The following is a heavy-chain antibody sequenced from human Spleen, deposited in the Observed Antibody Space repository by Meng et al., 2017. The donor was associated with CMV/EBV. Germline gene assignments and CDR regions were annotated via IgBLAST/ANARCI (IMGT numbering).Heavy chain of an antibody. CDR1: GGTFSSYA. J-gene: IGHJ6*02. D-gene: IGHD3-3*01. V-gene: IGHV1-69*05. Sequence: SVKVSCKASGGTFSSYAISWVRQAPGQGLEWMGGIIPIFGTANYAQKFQGRVTITTDESTSTAYMELSSLRSEDTAVYYCARHITTIFSLGVYYYGMDVWGQGTTVTVSS. CDR2: IIPIFGTA. CDR3: ARHITTIFSLGVYYYGMDV.